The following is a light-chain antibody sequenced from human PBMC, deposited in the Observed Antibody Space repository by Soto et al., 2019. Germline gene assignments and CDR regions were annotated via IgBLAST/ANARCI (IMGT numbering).Light chain of an antibody. CDR1: QSISSW. CDR2: DAS. V-gene: IGKV1-5*01. Sequence: DIQMTQSPSTLSASVGDRVTITCRASQSISSWLAWYQQKPGKAPKLLIYDASSLEDGVPSRVSGTGSGTEFTLTISSLQPDDFATYYCQQYNSYSTFGQGTKVEIK. CDR3: QQYNSYST. J-gene: IGKJ1*01.